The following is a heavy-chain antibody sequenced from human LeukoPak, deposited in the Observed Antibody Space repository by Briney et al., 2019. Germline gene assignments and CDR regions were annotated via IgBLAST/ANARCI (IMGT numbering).Heavy chain of an antibody. V-gene: IGHV1-69*05. CDR3: ARHDSSGYYYEYYFDY. CDR1: GGTFSSYV. Sequence: SVKVSCKASGGTFSSYVISWVRQAPGQGREWMGGIIPIFGTTNYAQKFQGRVTITTDESTSTAYMELSSLRSEDTAVYYCARHDSSGYYYEYYFDYWGQGTLVTVSS. CDR2: IIPIFGTT. D-gene: IGHD3-22*01. J-gene: IGHJ4*02.